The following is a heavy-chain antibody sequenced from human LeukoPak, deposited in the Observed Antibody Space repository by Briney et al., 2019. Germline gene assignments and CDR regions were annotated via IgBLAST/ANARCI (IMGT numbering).Heavy chain of an antibody. CDR2: IYYSGDT. J-gene: IGHJ6*03. CDR1: GDSISPYY. V-gene: IGHV4-59*12. D-gene: IGHD2-2*01. CDR3: ARSNVYCSSTSCPPFYYMDV. Sequence: PSETLSLTCIVSGDSISPYYWNWIRQPPGKGLEWIGYIYYSGDTNYNPSLKSRVTMSVDTSKNQFSLKLTSVTAADTAVYYCARSNVYCSSTSCPPFYYMDVWGKGTTVTVSS.